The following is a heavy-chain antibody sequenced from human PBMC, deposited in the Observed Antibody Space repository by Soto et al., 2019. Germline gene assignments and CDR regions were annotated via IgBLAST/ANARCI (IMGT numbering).Heavy chain of an antibody. J-gene: IGHJ5*02. CDR1: GFTFNTYG. D-gene: IGHD1-26*01. CDR2: IWYDGSNK. V-gene: IGHV3-33*01. Sequence: GGSLRLSCAASGFTFNTYGMHWVRQAPGKGLEWVAVIWYDGSNKYYADTVKGRFTISRDNSKNTLYLQMNSLRVEDTAVYYCARDLFLYRGFDPWGQGTLVTVSS. CDR3: ARDLFLYRGFDP.